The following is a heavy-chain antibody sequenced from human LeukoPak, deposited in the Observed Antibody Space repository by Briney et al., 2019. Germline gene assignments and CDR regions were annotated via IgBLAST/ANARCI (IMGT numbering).Heavy chain of an antibody. CDR1: GGSISSSSYY. Sequence: PSETLSLTCTVSGGSISSSSYYWGWIRQPPGKGLEWIGSIYYSGSTYYNPSLKSRVTISVDTSKSQFSLKLSSVTAADTAVYYCARDPGPKYSGSYYLSDWGQGTLVTVSS. V-gene: IGHV4-39*07. J-gene: IGHJ4*02. CDR2: IYYSGST. D-gene: IGHD1-26*01. CDR3: ARDPGPKYSGSYYLSD.